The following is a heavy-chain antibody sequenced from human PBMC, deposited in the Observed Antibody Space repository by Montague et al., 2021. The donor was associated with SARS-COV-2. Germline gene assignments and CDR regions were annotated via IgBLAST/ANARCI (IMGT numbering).Heavy chain of an antibody. Sequence: SLRLSCAASGFPVRIYALSWVRQAPGEGLEWVSGIIEPGGAALYSYSXXVLFTIFRDRSTDKLYLQMNSLRAEDTALSYCVKDYCYPNTVCSGVFFDDWGQGILVTVSS. CDR1: GFPVRIYA. CDR2: IIEPGGAA. J-gene: IGHJ4*02. V-gene: IGHV3-23*01. CDR3: VKDYCYPNTVCSGVFFDD. D-gene: IGHD3-16*01.